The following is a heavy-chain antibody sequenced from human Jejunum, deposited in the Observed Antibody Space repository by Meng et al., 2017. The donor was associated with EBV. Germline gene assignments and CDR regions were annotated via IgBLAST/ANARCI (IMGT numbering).Heavy chain of an antibody. J-gene: IGHJ4*02. CDR1: SGSNNYKNW. CDR3: ARDSQYLARGYFDY. V-gene: IGHV4-4*02. D-gene: IGHD2/OR15-2a*01. Sequence: VQTQGADPGLVQPCGTLSLPGSVSSGSNNYKNWWPSVRQAPGKGLEWIGEIDHTGTTHYNPSLKSRVTISLGTSMNQFYLELTSPTPADTAVYYCARDSQYLARGYFDYWGQGALVTVSS. CDR2: IDHTGTT.